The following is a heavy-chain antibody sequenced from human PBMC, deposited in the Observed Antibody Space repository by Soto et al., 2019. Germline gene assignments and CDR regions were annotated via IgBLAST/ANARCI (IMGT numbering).Heavy chain of an antibody. V-gene: IGHV4-30-4*01. CDR2: ISYSGFT. J-gene: IGHJ4*02. CDR1: GGSITSTDGY. D-gene: IGHD3-10*01. CDR3: ARVTWFAELSFDD. Sequence: SETLSLTCTVSGGSITSTDGYWSWIRQPPGKGLEWIGYISYSGFTLYNPSLQSRVTISVDTSKNQFSLDLNSVTAADTAVYYGARVTWFAELSFDDWGQGTLVTVSS.